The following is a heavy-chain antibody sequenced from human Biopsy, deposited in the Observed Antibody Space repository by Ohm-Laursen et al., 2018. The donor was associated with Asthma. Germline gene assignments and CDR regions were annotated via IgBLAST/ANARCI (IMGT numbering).Heavy chain of an antibody. D-gene: IGHD6-13*01. V-gene: IGHV1-3*04. CDR2: VNTGNGDT. CDR1: GYNFISFA. CDR3: ARGQKSAGDRWFDP. Sequence: ASVKVSCKASGYNFISFAIHWVRQAPGQRLEWMGWVNTGNGDTKYSQKFQGRVTITRDTSASTAYMEVSRLRSDDTAVYYCARGQKSAGDRWFDPWGRGTLVTVSS. J-gene: IGHJ5*02.